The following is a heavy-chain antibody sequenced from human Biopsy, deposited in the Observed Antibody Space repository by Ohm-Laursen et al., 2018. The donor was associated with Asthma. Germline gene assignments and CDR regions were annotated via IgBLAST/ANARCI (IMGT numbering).Heavy chain of an antibody. CDR1: GFSFSNFA. V-gene: IGHV3-30*01. J-gene: IGHJ3*02. CDR2: ISKDASTQ. CDR3: VRDGTDDAFDI. D-gene: IGHD1-1*01. Sequence: SLRLSCAATGFSFSNFAIHWVRQAPGKGLEWVGVISKDASTQDYADSVRGRFTMARGNSKNTLDLQMNSLREEDTAVYYCVRDGTDDAFDIWGQGTVVSVSS.